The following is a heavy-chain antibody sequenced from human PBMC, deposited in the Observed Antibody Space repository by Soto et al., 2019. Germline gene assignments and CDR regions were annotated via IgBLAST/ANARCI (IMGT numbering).Heavy chain of an antibody. Sequence: ASVKVSCKTSGYTFTDHGIDWVRQAPGQGREWVGWVSSYNGNTNYAYNLKDRVIMTTDASTSTAYMELRGLRSDDTAVYYCAREVEGSYSPADFWGQGTPVTVSS. CDR3: AREVEGSYSPADF. CDR1: GYTFTDHG. V-gene: IGHV1-18*01. J-gene: IGHJ4*02. D-gene: IGHD3-10*01. CDR2: VSSYNGNT.